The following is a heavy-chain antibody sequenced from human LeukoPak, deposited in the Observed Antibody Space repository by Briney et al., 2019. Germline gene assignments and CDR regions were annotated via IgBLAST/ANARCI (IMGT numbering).Heavy chain of an antibody. J-gene: IGHJ1*01. D-gene: IGHD3-22*01. V-gene: IGHV1-2*02. CDR1: GYTFTGYY. CDR3: ARVWAYHDSSGYLEYFHE. CDR2: INTASGVA. Sequence: ASVKVSCKASGYTFTGYYVHWVRQAPGQGLEWMAWINTASGVANYAQKFQGRVTLTRDTSINTAYMELSSLRSDETAVYYCARVWAYHDSSGYLEYFHEWGQGTLVTVSS.